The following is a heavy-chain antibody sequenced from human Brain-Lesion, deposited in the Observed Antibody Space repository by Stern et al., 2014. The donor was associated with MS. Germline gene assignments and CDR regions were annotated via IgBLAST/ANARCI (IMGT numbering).Heavy chain of an antibody. CDR3: GRAGLDDTFDV. Sequence: VQLVESGPGLVKPSETLSLTCSISGGSVSSNRYYWGWIRQPPGKGLEWIGIIYYSGATFYNPSLKSRVPIPRDTPKTKFPLSLSFVTAADTAVYYCGRAGLDDTFDVWGQGTMVTVSS. CDR1: GGSVSSNRYY. D-gene: IGHD3/OR15-3a*01. J-gene: IGHJ3*01. V-gene: IGHV4-39*01. CDR2: IYYSGAT.